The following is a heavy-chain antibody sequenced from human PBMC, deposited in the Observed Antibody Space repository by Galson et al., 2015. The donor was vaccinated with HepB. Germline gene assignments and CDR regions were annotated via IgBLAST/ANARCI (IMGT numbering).Heavy chain of an antibody. Sequence: SLRLSCATSGFSFRRFWMAWVRQAPGKGLEWVATTVLDGNEKDCLDSVKGRFSFSRDYATNSVLLQMNSLRVEDTAVYYCARENWGTLDYWGPGTPVTVSA. V-gene: IGHV3-7*03. CDR2: TVLDGNEK. CDR1: GFSFRRFW. J-gene: IGHJ4*02. CDR3: ARENWGTLDY. D-gene: IGHD7-27*01.